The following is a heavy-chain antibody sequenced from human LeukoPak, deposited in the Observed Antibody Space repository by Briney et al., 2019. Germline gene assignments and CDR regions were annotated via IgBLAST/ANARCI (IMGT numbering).Heavy chain of an antibody. V-gene: IGHV3-23*01. J-gene: IGHJ4*02. CDR1: GFTFSSYA. D-gene: IGHD3-22*01. Sequence: GGSLRLSCAASGFTFSSYAMSWVRQAPGKGLEWVSAISGSGGNTYYADSVKGRFTISRDNSKNTLYLQMNSLRAEDTAVYYCAKAQARDYYDSSGFGTFDYWGQGTLVTVSS. CDR2: ISGSGGNT. CDR3: AKAQARDYYDSSGFGTFDY.